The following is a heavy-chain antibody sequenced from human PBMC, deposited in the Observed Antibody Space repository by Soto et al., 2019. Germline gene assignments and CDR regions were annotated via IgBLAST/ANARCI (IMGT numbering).Heavy chain of an antibody. D-gene: IGHD4-17*01. J-gene: IGHJ6*02. V-gene: IGHV3-74*01. CDR3: ARAEGTHDYGDYRPYYYYGMDV. CDR1: GSTFSSYW. Sequence: EVQLVESGGGLVQPGGSLRLSCAASGSTFSSYWMHWVRQAPGKGLVWVSRINSDGSSTSYADSVKGRFTISTDNAKNTLYLQMNSLRAEDTAVYYCARAEGTHDYGDYRPYYYYGMDVWGQGTTVTVSS. CDR2: INSDGSST.